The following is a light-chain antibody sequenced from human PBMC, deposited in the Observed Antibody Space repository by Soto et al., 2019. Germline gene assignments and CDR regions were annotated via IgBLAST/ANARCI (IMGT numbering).Light chain of an antibody. CDR2: WAS. J-gene: IGKJ1*01. CDR3: QQSDSTPRT. CDR1: QRVLYSSNNKNY. Sequence: DIVMTQSPDSLAVSLGERATINCKSSQRVLYSSNNKNYLAWYQQQPGQPPRLLIYWASARESGVHDRFRGSGSETDYTITISSLQDEDVTVYDGQQSDSTPRTFSQGTNVEIK. V-gene: IGKV4-1*01.